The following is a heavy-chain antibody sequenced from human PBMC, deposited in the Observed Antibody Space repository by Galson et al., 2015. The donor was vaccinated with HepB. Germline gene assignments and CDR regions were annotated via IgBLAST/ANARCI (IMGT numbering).Heavy chain of an antibody. J-gene: IGHJ4*02. Sequence: SLRLSCAASGFTFSSYAMHWVRQAPGKGLEWVAVISYDGSNKYYADSVKGRFTISRDNSKNTLYLQMNSLRAEDTAVYYCARGWQRLFFDYWGQGTLVTVSS. V-gene: IGHV3-30-3*01. CDR3: ARGWQRLFFDY. CDR2: ISYDGSNK. D-gene: IGHD2-15*01. CDR1: GFTFSSYA.